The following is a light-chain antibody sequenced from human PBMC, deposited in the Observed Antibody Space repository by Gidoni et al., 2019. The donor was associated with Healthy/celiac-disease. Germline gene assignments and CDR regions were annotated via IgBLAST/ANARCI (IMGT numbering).Light chain of an antibody. CDR1: QSVSSSY. CDR3: QQYGSSPGRT. Sequence: EIVLTQSPGTLSLSPGERATLSCRASQSVSSSYLAWYQQKPGQAPRLLIYGASSRATGISDRFSGSGSGTDFTLTISRLEPEDFAVYYCQQYGSSPGRTFGQGTKVEIK. J-gene: IGKJ1*01. CDR2: GAS. V-gene: IGKV3-20*01.